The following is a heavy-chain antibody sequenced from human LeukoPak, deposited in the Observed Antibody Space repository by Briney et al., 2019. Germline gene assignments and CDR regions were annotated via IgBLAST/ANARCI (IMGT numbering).Heavy chain of an antibody. CDR2: IYYSGSI. Sequence: SSETLSLTCTVSRDSISSGDYYWSWIPPPPGKDLVWIGYIYYSGSIYYNPYLRGRLSISVYAANILFCMRLNSFTAADTAVYYCARAPPGIAPLFQHWGQGTLVTVSS. J-gene: IGHJ1*01. V-gene: IGHV4-30-4*01. CDR1: RDSISSGDYY. D-gene: IGHD6-13*01. CDR3: ARAPPGIAPLFQH.